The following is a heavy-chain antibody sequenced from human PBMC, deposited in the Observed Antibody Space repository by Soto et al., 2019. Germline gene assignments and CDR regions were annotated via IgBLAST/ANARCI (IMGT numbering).Heavy chain of an antibody. D-gene: IGHD3-22*01. CDR3: AKRYYYDSSGYSFAVGY. J-gene: IGHJ4*02. Sequence: GGSLRLSCAASGFTFSSYAMSWVRQAPGKGLEWVSAISGSGGSTYYADSVKGRFTISRDNSKNTLYLQMNSLRAEDTAVYYCAKRYYYDSSGYSFAVGYWGQGTLVTVSS. CDR1: GFTFSSYA. V-gene: IGHV3-23*01. CDR2: ISGSGGST.